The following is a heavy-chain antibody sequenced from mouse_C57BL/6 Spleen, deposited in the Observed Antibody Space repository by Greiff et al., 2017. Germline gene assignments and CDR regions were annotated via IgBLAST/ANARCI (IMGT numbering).Heavy chain of an antibody. V-gene: IGHV5-12*01. CDR2: ISNGGGST. Sequence: EVQLQESGGGLVQPGGSLKLSCAASGFTFSDYYMYWVRQTPEKRLEWVAYISNGGGSTYYPDTVKGRFTISRDNAKNTLYLQMSRLKSEDTAMYYCARQTNWGFDYWGQGTTLTVSS. CDR3: ARQTNWGFDY. J-gene: IGHJ2*01. D-gene: IGHD4-1*01. CDR1: GFTFSDYY.